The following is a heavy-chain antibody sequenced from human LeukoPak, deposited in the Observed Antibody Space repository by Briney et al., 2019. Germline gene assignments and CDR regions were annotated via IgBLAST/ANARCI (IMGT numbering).Heavy chain of an antibody. CDR1: GFTFSSYA. V-gene: IGHV3-30-3*01. CDR2: ISYDGSNK. J-gene: IGHJ4*02. CDR3: AKGARSYFDWLLHFDY. Sequence: GGSLRLSCAASGFTFSSYAIHWVRQAPGKGLEWVAVISYDGSNKYYADSVKGRFTISRDNPKNTLYLQMNSLRAEDTAVYYCAKGARSYFDWLLHFDYWGQGTLVTVSS. D-gene: IGHD3-9*01.